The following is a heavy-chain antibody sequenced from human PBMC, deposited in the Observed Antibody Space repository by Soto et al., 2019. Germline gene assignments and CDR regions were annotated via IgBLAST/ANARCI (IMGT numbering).Heavy chain of an antibody. D-gene: IGHD3-3*01. Sequence: GGALRLSCAASGFTFSNYGMHWVRQAPGKGLGGVAVFSYDGSNTYYADSVKGRFTISRDNSKNTLYLQMNSLRAEDTAVYYCAKEEYYDFWSGYSLGYYYYGMDVWGQGTTVTVSS. V-gene: IGHV3-30*18. CDR2: FSYDGSNT. J-gene: IGHJ6*02. CDR1: GFTFSNYG. CDR3: AKEEYYDFWSGYSLGYYYYGMDV.